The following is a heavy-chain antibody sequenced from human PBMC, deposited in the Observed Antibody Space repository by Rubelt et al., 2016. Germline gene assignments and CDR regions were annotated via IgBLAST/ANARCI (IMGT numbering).Heavy chain of an antibody. J-gene: IGHJ5*02. CDR2: HSGST. Sequence: HSGSTNYNPSLKSRVTISVDTSKNQFSLKLSSVTAADTAVYYCARHGLASIAARIHHNDNWFDPWGQGTLVTVSS. V-gene: IGHV4-39*01. D-gene: IGHD6-6*01. CDR3: ARHGLASIAARIHHNDNWFDP.